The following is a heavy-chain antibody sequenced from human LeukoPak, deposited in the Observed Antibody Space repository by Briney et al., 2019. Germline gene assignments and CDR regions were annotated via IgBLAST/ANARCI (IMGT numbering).Heavy chain of an antibody. CDR2: IYHSGST. V-gene: IGHV4-38-2*02. D-gene: IGHD6-13*01. Sequence: SETLSLTCTVSGYSISSGYYWGWIRQPPGKGLEWIGSIYHSGSTYYNPSLKSRVTISVDTSKNQFSLKLSSVTAADTAVYYCARDGRLISIAAAGDFDYWGQGTLVTVSS. CDR3: ARDGRLISIAAAGDFDY. J-gene: IGHJ4*02. CDR1: GYSISSGYY.